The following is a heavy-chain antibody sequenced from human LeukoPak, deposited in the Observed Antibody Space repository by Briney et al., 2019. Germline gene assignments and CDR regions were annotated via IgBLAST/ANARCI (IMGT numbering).Heavy chain of an antibody. D-gene: IGHD3-16*01. CDR1: GFTFSDYS. J-gene: IGHJ3*02. CDR3: ARDVRGGAFDI. Sequence: GGSLRLSCEVSGFTFSDYSMAWVRQAPGKRLEGVANIKQDGSETNYVYSVEARFTSSKDNAKNSLYVQMNSLRAEDTAVYYCARDVRGGAFDIWGQGTMVTVSS. V-gene: IGHV3-7*01. CDR2: IKQDGSET.